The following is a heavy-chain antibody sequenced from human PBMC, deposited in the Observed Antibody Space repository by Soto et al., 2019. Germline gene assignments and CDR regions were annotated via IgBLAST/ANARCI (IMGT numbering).Heavy chain of an antibody. V-gene: IGHV4-31*03. CDR3: ARDPAP. Sequence: QVQLQESGPGLVKPSETLSLTCTVSGGSITRGGYYLSWIRQHPGKGLEWIGYIYNSGTTYYNPSLKSRVTISVDTSKNQSSLKLTSVTAADTAVYYCARDPAPWGQGTLVTVSS. CDR2: IYNSGTT. CDR1: GGSITRGGYY. J-gene: IGHJ5*02.